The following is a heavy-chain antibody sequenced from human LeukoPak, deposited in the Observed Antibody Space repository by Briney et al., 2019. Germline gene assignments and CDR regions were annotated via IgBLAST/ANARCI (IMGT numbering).Heavy chain of an antibody. V-gene: IGHV3-53*01. CDR2: FSSGGRT. J-gene: IGHJ4*02. Sequence: PGGSLRFSCAASGSTVSSYFMSWVRQAPGKGLEWVATFSSGGRTSYADSVKGRFTISRDTSQNTVFLQMNSLRDEDTALYYCASFLYGWGQGTLVTVSS. CDR3: ASFLYG. CDR1: GSTVSSYF. D-gene: IGHD2/OR15-2a*01.